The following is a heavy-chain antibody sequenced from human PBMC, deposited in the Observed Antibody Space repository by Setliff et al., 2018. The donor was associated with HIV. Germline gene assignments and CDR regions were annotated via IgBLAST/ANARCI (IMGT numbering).Heavy chain of an antibody. D-gene: IGHD1-1*01. CDR2: ISSSGSTT. CDR3: ARDPLQLEQLGWFDP. Sequence: GGSLRLSCAASGFTFSDCSMNWVRQAPGKGLEWVSYISSSGSTTYYADSVKGRFTISRDNTKNSLYLQMNSLRAEDTAVYYCARDPLQLEQLGWFDPWGQGALVTVSS. J-gene: IGHJ5*02. V-gene: IGHV3-48*04. CDR1: GFTFSDCS.